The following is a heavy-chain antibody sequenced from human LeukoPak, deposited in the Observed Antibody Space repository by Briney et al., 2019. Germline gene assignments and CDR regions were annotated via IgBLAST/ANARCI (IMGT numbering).Heavy chain of an antibody. D-gene: IGHD3-10*01. CDR3: AKGVYGLGVPPFDY. J-gene: IGHJ4*02. CDR1: GFTFSSYA. CDR2: ISGSGDST. Sequence: GGSLRLSCAASGFTFSSYAMSWVRQAPGKGLEWVSAISGSGDSTYYADSVKGRFTMSRDNSKNTLYLQMNSLRAEDTAIYYCAKGVYGLGVPPFDYWGQGTLVTVSS. V-gene: IGHV3-23*01.